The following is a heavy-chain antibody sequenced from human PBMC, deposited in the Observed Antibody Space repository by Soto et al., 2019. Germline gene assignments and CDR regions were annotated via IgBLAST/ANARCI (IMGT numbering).Heavy chain of an antibody. V-gene: IGHV4-31*03. CDR2: IYDNGTT. D-gene: IGHD1-26*01. CDR1: GASIRSGGYY. CDR3: ASGQVGATTWFDP. J-gene: IGHJ5*02. Sequence: SETLSLTCTVSGASIRSGGYYWSWIRQDPGKGLEWLGYIYDNGTTYYNPSLKSRVSISRDTSKNQFSLKMTSLTAADTAIYYCASGQVGATTWFDPWGQGTKVSVSS.